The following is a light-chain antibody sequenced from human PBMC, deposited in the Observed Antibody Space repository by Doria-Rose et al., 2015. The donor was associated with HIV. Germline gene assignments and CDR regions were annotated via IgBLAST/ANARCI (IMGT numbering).Light chain of an antibody. Sequence: QSPGTLSLSPGERATLSCRASQSVSSSYLAWYQQKPGQAPRLLIYGASSRATGIPDRFSGSGSGTDFTLTISRLEPEDFAVYYCQQYGSSPPYTFGQGTKLEIK. CDR1: QSVSSSY. J-gene: IGKJ2*01. CDR2: GAS. V-gene: IGKV3-20*01. CDR3: QQYGSSPPYT.